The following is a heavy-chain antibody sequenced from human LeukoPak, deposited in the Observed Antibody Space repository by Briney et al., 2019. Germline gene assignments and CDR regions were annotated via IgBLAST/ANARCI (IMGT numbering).Heavy chain of an antibody. V-gene: IGHV1-69*13. CDR2: IIPIFGTA. CDR1: GGTFISYA. CDR3: ARGRSPVGSDGMDV. D-gene: IGHD1-26*01. Sequence: SVKVSCKASGGTFISYAISWVRQAPGQGLEWMGGIIPIFGTANYAQKFQGRVTITADESTSTAYMELSSLRSEDTAVYYCARGRSPVGSDGMDVWGQGTTVTVSS. J-gene: IGHJ6*02.